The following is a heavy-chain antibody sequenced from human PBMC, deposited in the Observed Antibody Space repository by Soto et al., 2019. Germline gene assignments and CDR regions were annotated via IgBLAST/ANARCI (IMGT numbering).Heavy chain of an antibody. J-gene: IGHJ6*02. D-gene: IGHD3-22*01. CDR2: IGGSGGAT. CDR1: GFTFSNYA. CDR3: AKDRYDSRGYYSWDV. Sequence: PGGSLRLSCAASGFTFSNYAMSRVRQAPGKGLEWVSGIGGSGGATYYADSVKGRFTISRDNSKNTLYLRMNSLRAGDTAVYYCAKDRYDSRGYYSWDVWGQGTTVTVSS. V-gene: IGHV3-23*01.